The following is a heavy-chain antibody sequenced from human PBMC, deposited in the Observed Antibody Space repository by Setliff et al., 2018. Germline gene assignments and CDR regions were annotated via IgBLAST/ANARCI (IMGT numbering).Heavy chain of an antibody. V-gene: IGHV4-61*10. J-gene: IGHJ3*02. D-gene: IGHD3-16*02. Sequence: SETLSLTCTVSGGSITDENSWWAWIRQPAGKRPEWIGYIYYTGATNYNPSLRTRVTLLADTSKNQLSLRLSSVAAADTAVHFCARYRCPGGICDGFDIWGQGTMVTVSS. CDR3: ARYRCPGGICDGFDI. CDR2: IYYTGAT. CDR1: GGSITDENSW.